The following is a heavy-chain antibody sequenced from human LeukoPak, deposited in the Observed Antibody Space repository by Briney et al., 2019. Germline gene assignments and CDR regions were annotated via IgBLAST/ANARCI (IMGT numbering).Heavy chain of an antibody. D-gene: IGHD3-22*01. CDR1: GFTVSSSY. CDR3: ARVFPPNYYDSSGYLFDY. Sequence: PGGSLRLSCAASGFTVSSSYMSWVRQAPGKGLEWVSVPYSDGSTYYADSVKGRFTISRDNSKNTLYLQMNSLRAEDTAVYYCARVFPPNYYDSSGYLFDYWGRGTLVTVSS. J-gene: IGHJ4*02. V-gene: IGHV3-53*01. CDR2: PYSDGST.